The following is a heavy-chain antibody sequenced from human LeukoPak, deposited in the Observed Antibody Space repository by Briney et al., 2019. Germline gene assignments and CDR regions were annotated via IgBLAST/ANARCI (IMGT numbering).Heavy chain of an antibody. Sequence: GASVKVSCKASGYTFTGYYMHWVRQAPGQGLEWMGIINSSGGSTSYAQKFQGRVTMTRDMSTSTVYMELSSLRSEDTAVYYCARDLMGAYNWFDPWGQGTLVTVSS. V-gene: IGHV1-46*01. D-gene: IGHD1-26*01. CDR2: INSSGGST. CDR3: ARDLMGAYNWFDP. CDR1: GYTFTGYY. J-gene: IGHJ5*02.